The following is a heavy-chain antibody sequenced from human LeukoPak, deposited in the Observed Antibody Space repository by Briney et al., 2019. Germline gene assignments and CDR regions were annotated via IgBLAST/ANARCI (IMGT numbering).Heavy chain of an antibody. V-gene: IGHV3-30-3*01. J-gene: IGHJ4*02. CDR2: ISYDGSNK. CDR1: GFTFSSYA. Sequence: GGSLRLSCAASGFTFSSYAMHWVRQAPGKGLEWVAVISYDGSNKYYADSVKGRFTISRDNSKNTLYLQMNSLRAEDTAVYYCARETPRRGETRDGYRWGQGTLVTVSS. CDR3: ARETPRRGETRDGYR. D-gene: IGHD5-24*01.